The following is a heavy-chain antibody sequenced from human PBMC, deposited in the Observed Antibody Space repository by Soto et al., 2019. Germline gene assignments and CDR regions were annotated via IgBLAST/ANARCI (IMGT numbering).Heavy chain of an antibody. D-gene: IGHD3-3*01. J-gene: IGHJ3*02. CDR3: ARGPTYYDFWSGYYSRGTDAFDI. CDR1: GGSISSGGYY. Sequence: SETLSLTCTVSGGSISSGGYYWSWIRQHPGKGLEWIGYIYYSGSTYYNPSLKSRVTISVDTSKNQFSLKLSSVTAADTAVYYCARGPTYYDFWSGYYSRGTDAFDIWGQGTMVPV. V-gene: IGHV4-31*03. CDR2: IYYSGST.